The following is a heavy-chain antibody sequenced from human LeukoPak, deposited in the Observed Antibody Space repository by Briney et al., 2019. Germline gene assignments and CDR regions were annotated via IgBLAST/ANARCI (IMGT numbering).Heavy chain of an antibody. V-gene: IGHV4-31*03. J-gene: IGHJ6*02. CDR1: GGSISSGGYY. CDR2: IYYSGST. CDR3: ARQDIVVVYGMDV. Sequence: SETLSLTCTVSGGSISSGGYYWSWIRQHPGKGLEWIGYIYYSGSTYYNPSLQSRVTISVDTSKNQFSLKLSSVTAADTAVYYCARQDIVVVYGMDVWGQGTTVTVSS. D-gene: IGHD2-15*01.